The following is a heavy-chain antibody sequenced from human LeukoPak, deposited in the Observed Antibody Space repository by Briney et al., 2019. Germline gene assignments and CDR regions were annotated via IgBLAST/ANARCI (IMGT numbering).Heavy chain of an antibody. CDR1: GVTFTTYG. Sequence: PGGSLRLSCAASGVTFTTYGLHWVRQAPGNGLEWVAAIASNGGSEYYAEYVKGRFNLHRHNSKNTLFMQMNSLRPDDTAVYYCAKRGHYSINWYHYFDYWGQGTLVTVSS. J-gene: IGHJ4*02. CDR3: AKRGHYSINWYHYFDY. D-gene: IGHD6-13*01. V-gene: IGHV3-30*18. CDR2: IASNGGSE.